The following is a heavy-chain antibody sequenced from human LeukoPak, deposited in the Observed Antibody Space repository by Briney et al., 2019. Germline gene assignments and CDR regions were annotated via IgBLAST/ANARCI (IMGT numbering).Heavy chain of an antibody. CDR3: ARAIAVAGYYFDY. V-gene: IGHV4-34*01. CDR2: INHSGST. D-gene: IGHD6-19*01. Sequence: YPSETLSLTCAVYGGSFSGYYWSWIRQPPGKGLEWIGEINHSGSTNYNPSLKSRVTISVDTSKNQFSLKLSSVTAADTAVYYCARAIAVAGYYFDYWGQGTLVTVSS. CDR1: GGSFSGYY. J-gene: IGHJ4*02.